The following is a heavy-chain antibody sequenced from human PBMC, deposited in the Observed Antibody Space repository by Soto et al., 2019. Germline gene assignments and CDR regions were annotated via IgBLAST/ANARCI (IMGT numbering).Heavy chain of an antibody. CDR1: GFSFYNYG. CDR2: IWYDGSSK. D-gene: IGHD4-4*01. Sequence: QVQLAESGGGVVQPGTSLRVSCEASGFSFYNYGMHWVRQAPGKGLEWVALIWYDGSSKYHADSVEGRFTISRDNSHKTLFMLMDSRRAEAMAVYYCSRYSALRKSYSNSWTPSKDLELKGRSTLVSVSS. V-gene: IGHV3-33*01. J-gene: IGHJ2*01. CDR3: SRYSALRKSYSNSWTPSKDLEL.